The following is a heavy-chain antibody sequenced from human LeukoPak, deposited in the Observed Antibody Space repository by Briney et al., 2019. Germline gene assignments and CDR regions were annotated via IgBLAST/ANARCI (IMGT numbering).Heavy chain of an antibody. D-gene: IGHD3-10*01. CDR2: INPNSGGT. J-gene: IGHJ6*02. Sequence: ASVKVSCKASGYTFTGYYIHWVRQAPGQGLEWMGRINPNSGGTNYAQKFQGRVTMTRDTSISTAYMELSRLRSDDTAVYYCARGATMVRGVIVDYYYGMDVWGQGTLVTVSS. V-gene: IGHV1-2*06. CDR1: GYTFTGYY. CDR3: ARGATMVRGVIVDYYYGMDV.